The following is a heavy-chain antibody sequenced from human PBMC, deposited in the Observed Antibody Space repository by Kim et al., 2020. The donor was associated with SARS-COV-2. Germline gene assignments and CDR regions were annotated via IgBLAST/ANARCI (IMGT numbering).Heavy chain of an antibody. CDR1: GVSSGAYY. CDR2: IYFSGTT. CDR3: ASGTSGYPYYFDY. V-gene: IGHV4-31*03. Sequence: SETLSLTCIVSGVSSGAYYWSWIRQRPGKGLECIGYIYFSGTTYYSPSLQSRLTISIDTSKKHFLLNLTSVTAADTAVYYCASGTSGYPYYFDYWGQGTLVTVSS. J-gene: IGHJ4*02. D-gene: IGHD3-9*01.